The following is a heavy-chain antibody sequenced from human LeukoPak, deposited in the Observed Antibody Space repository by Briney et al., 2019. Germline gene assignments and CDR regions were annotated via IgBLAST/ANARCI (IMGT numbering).Heavy chain of an antibody. CDR3: ARSSTPHDHGSGSYALGY. D-gene: IGHD3-10*01. J-gene: IGHJ4*02. V-gene: IGHV3-30-3*01. CDR2: ISYDGSNK. Sequence: GGSLRLSCAPSVVTFTAYAIHSVRQGPGKGLEWVAVISYDGSNKYYADSVKGRFTISRDNSKNRLYLQMSSLRAEGTAVYYCARSSTPHDHGSGSYALGYWGQGTLVTVPS. CDR1: VVTFTAYA.